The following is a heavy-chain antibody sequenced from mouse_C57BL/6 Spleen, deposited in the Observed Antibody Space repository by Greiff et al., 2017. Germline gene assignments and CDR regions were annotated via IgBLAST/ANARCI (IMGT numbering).Heavy chain of an antibody. D-gene: IGHD2-1*01. CDR1: GFTFSDYG. CDR2: ISSGSSNI. CDR3: ARGRNDYAMDY. Sequence: DVKLVESGGGLVKPGGSLKLSCAASGFTFSDYGMNWVRQAPEKGLEWVAYISSGSSNIYYADTVKGRFNISRDNAKNTLFLQMTGLRSEDTAMYYCARGRNDYAMDYWGQGTSVTVSS. J-gene: IGHJ4*01. V-gene: IGHV5-17*01.